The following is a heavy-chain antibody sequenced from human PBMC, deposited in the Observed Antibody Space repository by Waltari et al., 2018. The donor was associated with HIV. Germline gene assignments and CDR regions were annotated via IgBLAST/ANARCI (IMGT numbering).Heavy chain of an antibody. J-gene: IGHJ3*02. CDR1: GFTFSSYG. V-gene: IGHV3-30*18. Sequence: QVQLVESGGGVVQPGRSLRLSCAASGFTFSSYGMHWVRQAPGKGLGWVAVISYDGSNKYYADSVKGRFTISRDNSKNTLYLQMNSLRAEDTAVYYCAKLPTYYYDSSGWADAFDIWGQGTMVTVSS. D-gene: IGHD3-22*01. CDR2: ISYDGSNK. CDR3: AKLPTYYYDSSGWADAFDI.